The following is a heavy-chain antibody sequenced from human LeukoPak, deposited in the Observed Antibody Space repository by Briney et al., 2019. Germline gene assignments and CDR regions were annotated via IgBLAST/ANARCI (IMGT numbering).Heavy chain of an antibody. Sequence: ASLKDSCKASGYTFTSYDINWVRQATGQGLEWMGWMNPSSGNTGYAQKFQGRVTMTRNTSISTAYMELSSLRSEDTAVYYCARGYCSSTSCLNYYYGMDVWGQGTTVTVSS. V-gene: IGHV1-8*01. CDR2: MNPSSGNT. J-gene: IGHJ6*02. CDR1: GYTFTSYD. D-gene: IGHD2-2*01. CDR3: ARGYCSSTSCLNYYYGMDV.